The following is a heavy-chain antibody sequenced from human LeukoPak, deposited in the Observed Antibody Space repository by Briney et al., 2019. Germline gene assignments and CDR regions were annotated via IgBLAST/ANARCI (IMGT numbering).Heavy chain of an antibody. J-gene: IGHJ4*02. CDR1: GGTFSSYA. V-gene: IGHV1-69*13. Sequence: SVKVSCKASGGTFSSYAISWVRQAPGQGLEWMGGIIPIFGTANYTQKFQGRVTITADESTSTAYMELSSLRSEDTAVYYCAGGYSYALYYFDYWGQGTLVTVSS. CDR2: IIPIFGTA. D-gene: IGHD5-18*01. CDR3: AGGYSYALYYFDY.